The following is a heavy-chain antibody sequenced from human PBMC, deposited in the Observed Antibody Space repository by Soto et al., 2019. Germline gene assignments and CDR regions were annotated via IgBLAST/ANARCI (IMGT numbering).Heavy chain of an antibody. V-gene: IGHV4-30-4*01. J-gene: IGHJ4*02. CDR2: IYYSGST. D-gene: IGHD3-22*01. Sequence: TSETLSLTCTVSGGSISSGDYYWSWIRQPPGKGLEWIGYIYYSGSTYYNPSLKSRVTISVDTSKNQFSLKLSSVTAADTAVYYCARDGDSSGYSVYWGQGTLVTVSS. CDR1: GGSISSGDYY. CDR3: ARDGDSSGYSVY.